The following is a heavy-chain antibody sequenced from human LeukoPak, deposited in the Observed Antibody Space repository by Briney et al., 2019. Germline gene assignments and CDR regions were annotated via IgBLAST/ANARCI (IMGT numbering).Heavy chain of an antibody. CDR2: ISWDGGST. J-gene: IGHJ6*02. D-gene: IGHD6-25*01. CDR1: GFTFDDYA. CDR3: AKDISVRGHYYYYGMDV. Sequence: GGSLRLSCAASGFTFDDYAMHWVRQAPGKGLEWVSLISWDGGSTYYADSVKGRFTISRDNSKNSLYLQMNSLRAEDTALYYCAKDISVRGHYYYYGMDVWGQGITVTVSS. V-gene: IGHV3-43D*03.